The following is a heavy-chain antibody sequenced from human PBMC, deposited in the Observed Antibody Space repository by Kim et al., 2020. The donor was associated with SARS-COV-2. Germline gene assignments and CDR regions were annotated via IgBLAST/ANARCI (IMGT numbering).Heavy chain of an antibody. V-gene: IGHV4-39*01. D-gene: IGHD6-19*01. CDR3: ARRYVAGYYFDY. J-gene: IGHJ4*02. Sequence: YDTPPLESRVTISDDTSKNQLPLKLGSVAAADAAVYYCARRYVAGYYFDYWGQGTLVTVSS.